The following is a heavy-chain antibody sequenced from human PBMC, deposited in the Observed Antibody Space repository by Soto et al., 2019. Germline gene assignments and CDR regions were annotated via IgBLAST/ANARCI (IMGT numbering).Heavy chain of an antibody. V-gene: IGHV1-2*04. D-gene: IGHD3-10*01. J-gene: IGHJ4*02. Sequence: AASVKVSCKASGYTFTGYYMHWVRQAPGQGLEWMGWINPNSGGTNYAQKFQGWVTMTRDTSISTAYMELSRLRSDDTAVYYCARVVWFGETYYFDYWGQGPLVTVSS. CDR1: GYTFTGYY. CDR2: INPNSGGT. CDR3: ARVVWFGETYYFDY.